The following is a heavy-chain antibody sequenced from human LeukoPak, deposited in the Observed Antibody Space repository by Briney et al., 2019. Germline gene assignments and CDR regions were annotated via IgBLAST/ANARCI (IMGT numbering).Heavy chain of an antibody. CDR1: GFTFSSYD. D-gene: IGHD3-22*01. Sequence: GGSLRLSCAASGFTFSSYDMHWVRQATGKGLEWVSAIGTAGDTYYPGSVKGRFTISRDSSKNTLYLQMNSLRAEDTAVYYCARGLAYYYDSSAYFLDYWGQGTLVTVSS. V-gene: IGHV3-13*01. CDR2: IGTAGDT. J-gene: IGHJ4*02. CDR3: ARGLAYYYDSSAYFLDY.